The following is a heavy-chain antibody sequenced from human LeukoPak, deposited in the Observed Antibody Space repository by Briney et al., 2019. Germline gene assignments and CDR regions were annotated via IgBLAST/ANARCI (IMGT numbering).Heavy chain of an antibody. V-gene: IGHV3-23*01. J-gene: IGHJ4*02. Sequence: GGTLRLSCAASGFTFSSYGMSWVRQAPGKGLEWVSAISGSGGSTYYADSVKGRFTISRDNSKNTLYLQMNSLRAEDTAVYYCAKRDSGGWLQPIEYWGQGTLVTVSS. D-gene: IGHD5-24*01. CDR1: GFTFSSYG. CDR3: AKRDSGGWLQPIEY. CDR2: ISGSGGST.